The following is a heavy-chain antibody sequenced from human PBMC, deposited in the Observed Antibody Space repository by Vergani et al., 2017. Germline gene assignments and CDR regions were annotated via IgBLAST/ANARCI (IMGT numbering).Heavy chain of an antibody. V-gene: IGHV3-33*08. Sequence: VQLLESGGGLVQPGGSLRLSCAASGFTFSSYAMSWVRQAPGKGLEWVADIWYDGSNKEYADSVKGRFTVSRDNSKNTLYLQMSSLRAEDTAVYYCARWGVVGSDLYFDYWGQGTLVTVSS. CDR2: IWYDGSNK. J-gene: IGHJ4*02. D-gene: IGHD3-10*01. CDR1: GFTFSSYA. CDR3: ARWGVVGSDLYFDY.